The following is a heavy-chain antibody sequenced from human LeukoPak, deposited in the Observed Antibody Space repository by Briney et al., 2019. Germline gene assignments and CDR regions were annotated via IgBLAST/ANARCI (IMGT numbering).Heavy chain of an antibody. V-gene: IGHV4-39*07. CDR1: GVSISSSSYY. J-gene: IGHJ4*02. CDR2: IYYSGST. CDR3: ASGPLYYDFWSGYYYY. Sequence: SETLSLTCTVSGVSISSSSYYWGWIRQPPGKGLEWIGIIYYSGSTYYNPSLKSRVTISVDTSKNHFSLKLSSVTAADTAVYYCASGPLYYDFWSGYYYYWGQGTLVTVSS. D-gene: IGHD3-3*01.